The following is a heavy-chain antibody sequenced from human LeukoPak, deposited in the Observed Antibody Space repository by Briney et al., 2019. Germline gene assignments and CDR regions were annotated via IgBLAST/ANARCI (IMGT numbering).Heavy chain of an antibody. Sequence: GGSLRLSCAASGFTFSDYGMSWVRQAPGKGLEWVSSISTTSSYIYYADSVKGRFTISRDNSKNTLYLQMNSLRAEDTAVYYCAKDRRAVVVPAAGFDYWGQGTLVTVSS. V-gene: IGHV3-21*01. D-gene: IGHD2-2*01. CDR3: AKDRRAVVVPAAGFDY. J-gene: IGHJ4*02. CDR2: ISTTSSYI. CDR1: GFTFSDYG.